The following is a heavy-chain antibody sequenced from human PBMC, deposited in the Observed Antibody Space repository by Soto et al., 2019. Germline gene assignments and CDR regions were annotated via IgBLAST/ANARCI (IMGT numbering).Heavy chain of an antibody. CDR2: IYPGDSDT. D-gene: IGHD6-19*01. J-gene: IGHJ4*02. CDR1: GYSFTSYW. V-gene: IGHV5-51*01. Sequence: GESLKISCKGSGYSFTSYWIGWVRQMPGKGLEWMGIIYPGDSDTRYSPSFQGQVTISADKSISTAYLQWSSLKASDTAMYYCARPGSGYSSGWYGDYWGQGTLVTVYS. CDR3: ARPGSGYSSGWYGDY.